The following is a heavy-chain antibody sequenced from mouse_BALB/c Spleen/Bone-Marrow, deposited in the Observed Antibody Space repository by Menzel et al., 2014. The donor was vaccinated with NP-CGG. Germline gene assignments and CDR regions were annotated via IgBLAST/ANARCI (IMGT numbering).Heavy chain of an antibody. D-gene: IGHD2-3*01. CDR1: GFTFXSYA. CDR2: ISSGGST. Sequence: EVHLVESGGGLVKPGGSLKLSCAASGFTFXSYAMSWVRQTPEKRLEWVASISSGGSTYYPDGVKGRFTISRDNARNILYLQMSSLRSEDTAMYYCARGYDGYYGFAYWGQGTLVTVSA. V-gene: IGHV5-6-5*01. J-gene: IGHJ3*01. CDR3: ARGYDGYYGFAY.